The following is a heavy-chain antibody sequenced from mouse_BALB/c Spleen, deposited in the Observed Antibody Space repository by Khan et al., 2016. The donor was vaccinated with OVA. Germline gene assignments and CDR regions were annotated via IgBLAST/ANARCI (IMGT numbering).Heavy chain of an antibody. CDR2: INPTSGYT. V-gene: IGHV1-4*01. Sequence: VQLQESGAELAKPGASVKMSCKASGYTFTTYWMHWVKQRPGQGMEWIGYINPTSGYTDYNEKFKNKASLSADKSSSPSYMQLSSLTSEDSADYYCTRDRIDYWGQGTTLTVSS. CDR1: GYTFTTYW. CDR3: TRDRIDY. J-gene: IGHJ2*01.